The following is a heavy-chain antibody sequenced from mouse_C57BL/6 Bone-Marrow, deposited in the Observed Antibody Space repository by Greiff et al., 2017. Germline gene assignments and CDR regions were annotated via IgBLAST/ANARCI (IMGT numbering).Heavy chain of an antibody. V-gene: IGHV5-15*01. D-gene: IGHD2-1*01. Sequence: EVMLVESGGGLVQPGGSLKLSCAASGFTFSDYGMAWVRQAPRKGPEWVAYISNLAYSIYYADTVTGRVTISRENAKNTLYLEMSSLMSEDTAMYYCARPYGKYYAMDDLGQGTSVTVSS. J-gene: IGHJ4*01. CDR3: ARPYGKYYAMDD. CDR2: ISNLAYSI. CDR1: GFTFSDYG.